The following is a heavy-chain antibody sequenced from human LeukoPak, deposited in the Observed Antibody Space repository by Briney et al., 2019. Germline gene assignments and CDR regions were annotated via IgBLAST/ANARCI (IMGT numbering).Heavy chain of an antibody. Sequence: ASVKVSCKASGYRFSRYGISWVRQAPGQGPEWVGWVSVFNGDTKYAQKFQSRVTVTTEISTDTAYMEVSSLRSDDTGVYYCARGHGYYYYMDVWGKGTTVTVTS. V-gene: IGHV1-18*01. CDR1: GYRFSRYG. CDR2: VSVFNGDT. CDR3: ARGHGYYYYMDV. J-gene: IGHJ6*03. D-gene: IGHD6-13*01.